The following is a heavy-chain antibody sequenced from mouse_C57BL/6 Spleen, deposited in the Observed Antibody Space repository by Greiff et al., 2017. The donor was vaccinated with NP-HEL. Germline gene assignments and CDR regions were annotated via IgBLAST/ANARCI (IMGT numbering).Heavy chain of an antibody. CDR3: ARGLRLFDY. D-gene: IGHD2-12*01. V-gene: IGHV5-4*03. CDR1: GFTFSSYA. J-gene: IGHJ2*01. Sequence: EVMLVESGGGLVKPGGSLKLSCAASGFTFSSYAMSWVRQTPEKRLEWVATISDGGSYTYYPDNVKGRFTISRDNAKNNLYLQMSHLKSEDTAMYYCARGLRLFDYWGQGTTLTVSS. CDR2: ISDGGSYT.